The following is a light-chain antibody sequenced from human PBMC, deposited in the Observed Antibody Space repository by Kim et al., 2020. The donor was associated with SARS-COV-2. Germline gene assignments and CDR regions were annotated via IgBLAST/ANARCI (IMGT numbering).Light chain of an antibody. CDR3: KHSHRPPYI. Sequence: CASVGERDTNTCRDRQSVFTLLDWYQEKPGKAPKPLISSTSNVQSGVPQRLSGSGSGTVFTLSISTLNPEDFAYYECKHSHRPPYIFAQGTKVDI. V-gene: IGKV1-39*01. CDR1: QSVFTL. J-gene: IGKJ2*01. CDR2: STS.